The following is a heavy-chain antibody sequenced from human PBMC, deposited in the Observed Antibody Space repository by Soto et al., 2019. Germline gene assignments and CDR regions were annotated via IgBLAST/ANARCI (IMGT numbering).Heavy chain of an antibody. Sequence: GGSLRLSCAASGFTFSNYAMSWIRQAPGKGLEWVSGISGSGGSTYYADSVKGRFTFSRDNSKNTLYLQMNSLRAEDTAVYYCAKKPDMVRGANWFEPWGQGTLVPVSS. CDR3: AKKPDMVRGANWFEP. CDR1: GFTFSNYA. D-gene: IGHD3-10*01. V-gene: IGHV3-23*01. CDR2: ISGSGGST. J-gene: IGHJ5*02.